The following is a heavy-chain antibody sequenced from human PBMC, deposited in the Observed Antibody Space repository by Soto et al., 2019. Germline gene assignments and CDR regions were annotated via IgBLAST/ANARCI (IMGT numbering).Heavy chain of an antibody. V-gene: IGHV4-59*01. Sequence: SLETLSHTCTVSGGSSTGNYWNWIRQASGKGPEWIGYIYYSGSTKYNPSLKSRVTISIDTSKTHFSLDLNSVTAADTAVYYCARSGLREEYYFDSWGQGTLVTVSS. CDR2: IYYSGST. CDR1: GGSSTGNY. CDR3: ARSGLREEYYFDS. J-gene: IGHJ4*02. D-gene: IGHD4-17*01.